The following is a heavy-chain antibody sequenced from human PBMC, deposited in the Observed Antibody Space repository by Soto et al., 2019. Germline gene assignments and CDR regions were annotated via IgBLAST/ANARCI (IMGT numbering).Heavy chain of an antibody. Sequence: IQLVQSGAEVKKPGASVKVSCKASGYTFTTYGITWVRQAPGQGLEWMGWIRAYNNNTNYAQRFQGRVTMTTDPSTSTAHLELKSLRSDDTAVYYCAREISSMAPDIFNIWGQGTMITVSS. J-gene: IGHJ3*02. CDR3: AREISSMAPDIFNI. D-gene: IGHD2-15*01. CDR1: GYTFTTYG. V-gene: IGHV1-18*01. CDR2: IRAYNNNT.